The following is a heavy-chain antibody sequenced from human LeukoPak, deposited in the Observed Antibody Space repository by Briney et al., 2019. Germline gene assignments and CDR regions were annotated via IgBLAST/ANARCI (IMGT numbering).Heavy chain of an antibody. J-gene: IGHJ4*02. Sequence: ETXSLTCTVSGGSISSYYWSWVRQXPGEGLEWIGNIYDRGSTKYNPSLKSRVTISVDTSKNQFSLRLSSVTAADTAVYYCARGRTFDNWGQGTLVTVSS. CDR3: ARGRTFDN. CDR2: IYDRGST. CDR1: GGSISSYY. V-gene: IGHV4-59*01.